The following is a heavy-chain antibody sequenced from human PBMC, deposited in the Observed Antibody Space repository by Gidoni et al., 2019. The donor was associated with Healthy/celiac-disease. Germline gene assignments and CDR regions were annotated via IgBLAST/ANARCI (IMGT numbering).Heavy chain of an antibody. CDR3: ARTDSVDRIVGAPLDY. CDR2: INPGGGST. CDR1: GYTFTSYY. V-gene: IGHV1-46*03. D-gene: IGHD1-26*01. Sequence: QVQLVQSGAEVKKPGASVKVSCKASGYTFTSYYMHWVRPAPGQGLEWMGIINPGGGSTSYAQKFQGRVTMTRDTSTSTVYMELSSLRSEDTAVYYCARTDSVDRIVGAPLDYWGQGTLVTVSS. J-gene: IGHJ4*02.